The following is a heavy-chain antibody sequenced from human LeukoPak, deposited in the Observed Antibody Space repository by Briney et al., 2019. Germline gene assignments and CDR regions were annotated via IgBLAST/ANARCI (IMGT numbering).Heavy chain of an antibody. CDR2: IYYSGST. CDR1: GVSISSYY. Sequence: NSSETLSLTCTVSGVSISSYYWGWIRQPPGKGLEWIGSIYYSGSTYYNPSLKSRVTISVDTSKNQFSLKLSSVTAADTAVYYCARARGFGEFYYYYGMDVWGQGTTVTSP. CDR3: ARARGFGEFYYYYGMDV. V-gene: IGHV4-39*07. J-gene: IGHJ6*02. D-gene: IGHD3-10*01.